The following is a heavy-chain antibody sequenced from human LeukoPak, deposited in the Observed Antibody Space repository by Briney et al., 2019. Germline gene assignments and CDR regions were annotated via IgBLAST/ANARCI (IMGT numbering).Heavy chain of an antibody. D-gene: IGHD3-22*01. CDR1: GGPTTSYY. J-gene: IGHJ4*02. CDR2: IYYSGST. Sequence: SETLSLTCTVSGGPTTSYYWSWIRQPPGKGLEWIGYIYYSGSTNYNPSLKSRVTISVDTSKNQFSLKLSSLTAADTAVYYCARDTSGYRRGSFDYWGRGTLATVSS. CDR3: ARDTSGYRRGSFDY. V-gene: IGHV4-59*01.